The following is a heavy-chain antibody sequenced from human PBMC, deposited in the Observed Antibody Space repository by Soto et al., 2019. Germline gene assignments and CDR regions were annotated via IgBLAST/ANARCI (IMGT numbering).Heavy chain of an antibody. D-gene: IGHD3-3*01. CDR2: INPNSGGT. CDR3: ARPFRFLEWSDAFDI. CDR1: GYTFTGYY. J-gene: IGHJ3*02. Sequence: ASVKVSCKASGYTFTGYYMHWVRQAPGQGLEWMGWINPNSGGTNYAQKFQGRVTMTRDTSISTAYMELSRLRSDDTAVYYCARPFRFLEWSDAFDIWGQGTIVTV. V-gene: IGHV1-2*02.